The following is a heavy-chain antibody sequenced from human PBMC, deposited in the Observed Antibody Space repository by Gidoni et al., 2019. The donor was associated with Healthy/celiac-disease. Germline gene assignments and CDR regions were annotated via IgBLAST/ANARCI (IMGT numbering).Heavy chain of an antibody. CDR2: IAWDDDK. D-gene: IGHD3-22*01. J-gene: IGHJ3*01. V-gene: IGHV2-70*04. Sequence: QVTLKESGPTLVKPTQTLTPTGNFSGFSPSTSGMRVRWIRKPQGKAREGLARIAWDDDKFYSTSLKTRLTISTDTSKNPLVLTMTHMDPLDTATYYCARLMYYYDSSGPWDAFDLWGHGTMVTVSS. CDR3: ARLMYYYDSSGPWDAFDL. CDR1: GFSPSTSGMR.